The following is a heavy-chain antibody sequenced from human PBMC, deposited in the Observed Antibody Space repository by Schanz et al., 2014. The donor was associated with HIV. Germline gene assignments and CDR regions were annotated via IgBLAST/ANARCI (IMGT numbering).Heavy chain of an antibody. Sequence: EVQLVESGGGLVQPGGSLRLSCAASGFSLGDYYMSWIRQAPGKGLEWVGEIKQDGSEKYIVDSVKGRFTISRDNAQNSVYLQMNSLRAEDTAVYYCARNWGWGFDFGGQGTLVTVSS. V-gene: IGHV3-7*01. J-gene: IGHJ4*02. CDR1: GFSLGDYY. CDR3: ARNWGWGFDF. D-gene: IGHD7-27*01. CDR2: IKQDGSEK.